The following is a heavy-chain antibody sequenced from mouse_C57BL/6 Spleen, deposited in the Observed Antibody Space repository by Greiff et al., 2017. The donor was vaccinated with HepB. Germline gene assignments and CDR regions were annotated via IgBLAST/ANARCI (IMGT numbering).Heavy chain of an antibody. V-gene: IGHV1-81*01. D-gene: IGHD2-3*01. CDR1: GYTFTSYG. Sequence: QVQLQQSGAELARPGASVKLSCKASGYTFTSYGISWVKQRTGQGLEWIGEIYPRSGNTYYNEKFKGKATLTADKSSSTAYMELRSLTSEDSAVYFCARSGGGYYEDYAMDYWGQGTSVTVSS. J-gene: IGHJ4*01. CDR3: ARSGGGYYEDYAMDY. CDR2: IYPRSGNT.